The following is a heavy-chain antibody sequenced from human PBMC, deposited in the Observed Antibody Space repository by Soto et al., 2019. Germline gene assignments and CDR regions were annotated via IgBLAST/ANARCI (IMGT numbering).Heavy chain of an antibody. V-gene: IGHV1-8*01. D-gene: IGHD3-22*01. CDR2: MNPNSGNT. CDR3: ATANLVDSSGYSSCYFDY. CDR1: GYTFTSYD. Sequence: GASVKVSCKASGYTFTSYDINWVRQATGQGLEWMGWMNPNSGNTGYAQKFQGRVTMTTDTSTSTAYMELRSLRSDDTAVYYCATANLVDSSGYSSCYFDYWGKGTLVTVSS. J-gene: IGHJ4*02.